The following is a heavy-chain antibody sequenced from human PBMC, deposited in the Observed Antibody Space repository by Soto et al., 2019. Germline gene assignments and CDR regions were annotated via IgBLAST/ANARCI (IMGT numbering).Heavy chain of an antibody. V-gene: IGHV3-23*01. CDR3: AKALVPALTAKFGY. D-gene: IGHD5-18*01. J-gene: IGHJ4*02. Sequence: LRLSCAASGFIFNNYAMTWVHQAPGKGLEWVSTVTASGGGTFYANSVKGRFTISRDNSRNTLHLQMSSLRVEDTALYYCAKALVPALTAKFGYWGQGTLVTVSS. CDR1: GFIFNNYA. CDR2: VTASGGGT.